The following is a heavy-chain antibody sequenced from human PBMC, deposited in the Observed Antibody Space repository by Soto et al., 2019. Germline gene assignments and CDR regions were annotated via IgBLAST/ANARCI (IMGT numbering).Heavy chain of an antibody. V-gene: IGHV3-23*01. J-gene: IGHJ5*02. CDR3: ARVDRGSVARPTRLDP. CDR2: TTGGAGLT. CDR1: GFTLTSYA. D-gene: IGHD2-21*01. Sequence: EVQLLESGGGLVQPGGSLRLSCTASGFTLTSYAINWVHQAPGKGLEWVSATTGGAGLTYYADSVKGRFSVSSDNPGNTLYLQLNSLRPEDTAVYYCARVDRGSVARPTRLDPWGQGTLVTVSS.